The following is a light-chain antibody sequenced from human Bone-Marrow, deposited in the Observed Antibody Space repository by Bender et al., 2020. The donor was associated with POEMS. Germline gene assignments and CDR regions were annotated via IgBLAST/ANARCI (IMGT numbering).Light chain of an antibody. J-gene: IGLJ2*01. Sequence: QSALTQPPSASGSPGQSVTISCTGTSSDVGGSDYVSWYQQHPGKAPRLMIYEVSQRPAGVPDRFSGSKSGNTASLTISGLQAEDEADYYCSSYSSINTGVVFGGGTKLTVL. CDR2: EVS. CDR3: SSYSSINTGVV. CDR1: SSDVGGSDY. V-gene: IGLV2-8*01.